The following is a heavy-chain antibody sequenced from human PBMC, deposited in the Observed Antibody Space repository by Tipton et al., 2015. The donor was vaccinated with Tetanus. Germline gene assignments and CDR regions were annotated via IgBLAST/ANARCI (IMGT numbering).Heavy chain of an antibody. CDR1: GGSFKSYA. CDR2: IIPVFGTP. V-gene: IGHV1-69*01. J-gene: IGHJ4*02. CDR3: ARGEAAGMQGFGY. D-gene: IGHD6-13*01. Sequence: QSGAEVKKPGSSVRVSCKTSGGSFKSYAVSWVRQAPGQGLEWMGQIIPVFGTPNYAHNFQGRVTITADESTSTAYLEVNSLRSEDTAVYYCARGEAAGMQGFGYWGQGTLVTVSS.